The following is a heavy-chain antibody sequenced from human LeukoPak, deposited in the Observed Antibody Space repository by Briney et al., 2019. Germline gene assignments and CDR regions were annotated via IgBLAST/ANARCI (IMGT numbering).Heavy chain of an antibody. V-gene: IGHV3-7*01. CDR2: IKQDGSEK. CDR1: GCTFSNYW. CDR3: ASTQTFDY. J-gene: IGHJ4*02. Sequence: PGGSLRPSCAASGCTFSNYWMSWVRQAPGKGLEWVANIKQDGSEKYYVDSVKGRFTISRDNAKNSLYLQMNSLRAEDTAVYYCASTQTFDYWGQGTLVTVSS.